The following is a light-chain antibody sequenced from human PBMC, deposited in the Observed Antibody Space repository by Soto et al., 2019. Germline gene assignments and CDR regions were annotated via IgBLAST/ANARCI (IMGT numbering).Light chain of an antibody. Sequence: EIVLTQSPGTLSLSPGERASLSCRASQTVSSGFLAWYQQKPGQAPRLLIYGASSRATGIPDRVSGSGSGTDFTLTISRLEPEDFAVYYCQQYGSSPPTFGQGTRLEIK. CDR3: QQYGSSPPT. V-gene: IGKV3-20*01. J-gene: IGKJ5*01. CDR2: GAS. CDR1: QTVSSGF.